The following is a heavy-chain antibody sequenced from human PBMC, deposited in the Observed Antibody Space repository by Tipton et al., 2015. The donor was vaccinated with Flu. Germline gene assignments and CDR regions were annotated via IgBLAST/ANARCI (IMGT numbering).Heavy chain of an antibody. CDR3: ARDAANYLGSSGLFTDS. J-gene: IGHJ5*01. V-gene: IGHV4-61*02. D-gene: IGHD3-22*01. CDR2: IYTTGIP. CDR1: GGSISSGSYY. Sequence: TLSLTCTVSGGSISSGSYYWSWIRQPAGKGLEWIGRIYTTGIPNYNPSLRSRVTISVDTSKNQFSLKLSSVTAADTAVYYCARDAANYLGSSGLFTDSWGEGTLVTVSS.